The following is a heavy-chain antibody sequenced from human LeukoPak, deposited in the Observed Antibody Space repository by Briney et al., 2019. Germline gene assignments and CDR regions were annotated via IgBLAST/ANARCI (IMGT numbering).Heavy chain of an antibody. CDR1: GGSISSGGYS. CDR3: ARDFDHSGYSYGQLGY. CDR2: IYHSGST. V-gene: IGHV4-30-2*01. J-gene: IGHJ4*02. Sequence: SQTLSLTCAVSGGSISSGGYSWSWIRQPPGKGLEWIGYIYHSGSTYYNPSLKSRVTISVDKSKNQFSLKLSSVTAADTAVYYCARDFDHSGYSYGQLGYWGQGTLVTVSS. D-gene: IGHD5-18*01.